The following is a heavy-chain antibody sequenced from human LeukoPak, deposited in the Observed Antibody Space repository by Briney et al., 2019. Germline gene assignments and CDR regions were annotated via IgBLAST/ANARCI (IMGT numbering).Heavy chain of an antibody. CDR1: GGSISSSSYY. CDR2: IYYSGST. V-gene: IGHV4-39*07. CDR3: ARDSHWNYVAY. Sequence: SETLSLTCTVSGGSISSSSYYWGWIRQPPGKGLEWIGSIYYSGSTYYNPSLKSRVTISVDTSKNQFSLKLSSVTAADTAVYYCARDSHWNYVAYWGQGTLVTVSS. J-gene: IGHJ4*02. D-gene: IGHD1-1*01.